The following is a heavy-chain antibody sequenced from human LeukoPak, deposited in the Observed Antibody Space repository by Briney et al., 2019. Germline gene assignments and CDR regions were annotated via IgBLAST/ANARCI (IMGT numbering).Heavy chain of an antibody. CDR1: GGSISSSSYY. V-gene: IGHV4-39*07. Sequence: SETLSLTCTVSGGSISSSSYYWGWIRQPPGKGLEWIGSIYYSGSTYYNPSLKSRVTISVDTSKNQFSLKLSSVTAADTAVYYCARVSSHYKAFDYWGQGTLVTVSS. J-gene: IGHJ4*02. CDR3: ARVSSHYKAFDY. CDR2: IYYSGST. D-gene: IGHD1-26*01.